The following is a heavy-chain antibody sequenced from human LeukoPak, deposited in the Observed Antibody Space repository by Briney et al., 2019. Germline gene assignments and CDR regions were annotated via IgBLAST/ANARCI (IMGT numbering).Heavy chain of an antibody. Sequence: GGSLRLSCAASGFTFDDYGMSWIRQAPGKGLEWVSYISSSGSTIYYADSVKGRFTISRDNAKNSLYLQMNSLRAEDTAVYYCARVGLRLGELSFNAFDIWGQGTMVTVSA. D-gene: IGHD3-16*02. CDR3: ARVGLRLGELSFNAFDI. J-gene: IGHJ3*02. CDR2: ISSSGSTI. CDR1: GFTFDDYG. V-gene: IGHV3-11*04.